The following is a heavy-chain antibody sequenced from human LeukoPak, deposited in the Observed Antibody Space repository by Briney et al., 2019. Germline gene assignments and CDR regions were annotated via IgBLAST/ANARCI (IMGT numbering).Heavy chain of an antibody. CDR3: ARSQCSGSTSCYWFFYFDP. CDR1: GYTFNAHG. D-gene: IGHD3-10*02. Sequence: ASVTVSCKGSGYTFNAHGITWVRQAPGQGLEWMGWISGNGGNTDYAEKFQGRVTLTTDTSTSTAYMELRSLTSDDTGVYYCARSQCSGSTSCYWFFYFDPWGQGTLVTVSS. CDR2: ISGNGGNT. V-gene: IGHV1-18*01. J-gene: IGHJ4*02.